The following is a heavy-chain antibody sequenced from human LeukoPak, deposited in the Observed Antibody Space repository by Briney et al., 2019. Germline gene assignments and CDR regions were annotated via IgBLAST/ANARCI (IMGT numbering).Heavy chain of an antibody. CDR3: AKVRSVRRYYYDSSGYSYYFDY. CDR2: ISGSGGST. J-gene: IGHJ4*02. CDR1: GFTFSSYA. V-gene: IGHV3-23*01. Sequence: GESLKISCAASGFTFSSYAMSWVRQAPGKGLEWVSAISGSGGSTYYADSVKGRFTISRDNSKNTLYLQMNSLRAEDTAVYYCAKVRSVRRYYYDSSGYSYYFDYWGQGTLVTVSS. D-gene: IGHD3-22*01.